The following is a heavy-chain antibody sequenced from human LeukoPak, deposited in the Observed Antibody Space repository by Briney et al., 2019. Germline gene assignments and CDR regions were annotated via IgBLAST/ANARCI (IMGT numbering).Heavy chain of an antibody. Sequence: ASVKVSCKASGGTFSSYAISWVRQAPGQGLEWMGGIIPIFGTANYAQKFQGRVTITADESTSTAYMELSSLRSEDTAVYYCARERGALSRPYSSGYAFDIWGQGTMVTVSS. CDR2: IIPIFGTA. V-gene: IGHV1-69*13. J-gene: IGHJ3*02. CDR1: GGTFSSYA. D-gene: IGHD6-19*01. CDR3: ARERGALSRPYSSGYAFDI.